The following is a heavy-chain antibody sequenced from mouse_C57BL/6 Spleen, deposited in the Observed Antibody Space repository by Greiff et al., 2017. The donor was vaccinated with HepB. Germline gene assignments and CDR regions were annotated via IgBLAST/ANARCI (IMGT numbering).Heavy chain of an antibody. Sequence: EVQVVQSGGGLVQPGGSLSLSCAASGFTFTDYYMSWVRQPPGKALEWLGFIRNKANGSTTEYSASVKGRFTISRENSRSILYLRMNALRAEDSATYYCAGSKIGARCFAYWGQGTLVTVSA. CDR2: IRNKANGSTT. CDR3: AGSKIGARCFAY. D-gene: IGHD2-14*01. J-gene: IGHJ3*01. V-gene: IGHV7-3*01. CDR1: GFTFTDYY.